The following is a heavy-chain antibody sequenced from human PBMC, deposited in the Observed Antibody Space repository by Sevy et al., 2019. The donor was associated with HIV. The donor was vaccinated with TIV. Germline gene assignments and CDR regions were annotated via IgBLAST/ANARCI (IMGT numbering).Heavy chain of an antibody. V-gene: IGHV4-31*03. CDR3: ARSTEVELLRFDS. CDR2: SDYSGST. D-gene: IGHD1-7*01. Sequence: SETLSLTCTVSGDSIRSGAYYWSWIRQHPGKGLEWIGYSDYSGSTYYNPSLKSRITISVDTSKNQLSLELTSMTAADTAVYYCARSTEVELLRFDSWGQGTLVTVSS. CDR1: GDSIRSGAYY. J-gene: IGHJ4*02.